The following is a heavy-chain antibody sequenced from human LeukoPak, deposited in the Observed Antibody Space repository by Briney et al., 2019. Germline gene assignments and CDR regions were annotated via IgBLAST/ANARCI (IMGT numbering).Heavy chain of an antibody. CDR3: ARGGEGLYYFDY. J-gene: IGHJ4*02. Sequence: ASVKVSCKASGYTFTSYDINWVRQATGQGLEGMGWMNPNSGNTGYAQKFQGRVTMTRNTSISTAYMELSSLRSEDTAVYYCARGGEGLYYFDYWGQGTLVTVSS. CDR1: GYTFTSYD. V-gene: IGHV1-8*01. D-gene: IGHD3-16*01. CDR2: MNPNSGNT.